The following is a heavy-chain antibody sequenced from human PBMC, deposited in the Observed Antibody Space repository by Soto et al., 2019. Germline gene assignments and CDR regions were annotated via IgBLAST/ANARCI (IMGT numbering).Heavy chain of an antibody. Sequence: GGSLRLSCAASGFTVSSNYMSWVRQAPGKGLEWVSVIYSGGSTYYADSVKGRFTISRDNSKNTLYLQMNSLRAEDTAVYYCASSNCISTSCPIYYYGMDVWGQGTTVTVSS. V-gene: IGHV3-66*01. CDR2: IYSGGST. J-gene: IGHJ6*02. CDR3: ASSNCISTSCPIYYYGMDV. CDR1: GFTVSSNY. D-gene: IGHD2-2*01.